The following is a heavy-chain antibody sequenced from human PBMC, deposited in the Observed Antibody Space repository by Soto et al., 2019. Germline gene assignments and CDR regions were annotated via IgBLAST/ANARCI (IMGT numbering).Heavy chain of an antibody. CDR3: AKNGQPPYYYYGMDV. D-gene: IGHD2-8*01. CDR2: ISGYNGDT. CDR1: GYTFSRYG. V-gene: IGHV1-18*01. J-gene: IGHJ6*02. Sequence: ASVKVSCKTSGYTFSRYGISWVRHAPGQGLEWMGWISGYNGDTNYAQKVQGRVTMTIDTSTYTAYMELRSLTSDDTAIYYCAKNGQPPYYYYGMDVWGQGTTVTVSS.